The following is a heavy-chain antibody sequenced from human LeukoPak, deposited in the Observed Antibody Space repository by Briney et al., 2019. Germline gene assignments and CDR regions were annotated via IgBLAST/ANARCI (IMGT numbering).Heavy chain of an antibody. V-gene: IGHV3-23*01. CDR2: ISGSGGST. CDR1: GFTFSSYA. D-gene: IGHD2-21*02. CDR3: ANWGNGDWADAHGYFDY. J-gene: IGHJ4*02. Sequence: GGSLRLSCAASGFTFSSYAMSWVRQAPGKGLEWVSAISGSGGSTYYADSVKGRFTISRDNSKNTLYLQMNSLRAEDTAVYYCANWGNGDWADAHGYFDYWGQGTLVTVSS.